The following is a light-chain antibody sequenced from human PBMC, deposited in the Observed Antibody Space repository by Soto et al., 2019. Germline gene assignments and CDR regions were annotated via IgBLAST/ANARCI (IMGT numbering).Light chain of an antibody. V-gene: IGKV3-20*01. Sequence: EIVLTQSPGTLSLSPGERATLSCRASQSVSSNYLTWYQQKPGQAPRLLIYGASSRATGIPDRFSGSGSGTDFTLTTSRLEPEDFAVYYCQQYGSSPFTFGPGTKADIK. CDR2: GAS. J-gene: IGKJ3*01. CDR1: QSVSSNY. CDR3: QQYGSSPFT.